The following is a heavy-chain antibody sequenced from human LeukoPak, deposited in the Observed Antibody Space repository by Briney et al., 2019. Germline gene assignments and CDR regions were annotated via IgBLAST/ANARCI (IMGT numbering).Heavy chain of an antibody. V-gene: IGHV1-3*01. Sequence: ASVKVSCKASGYTFTSYAMHWVRQAPGQRLEWMGWINAGNGNTKYSQKFQGRVTITRDTSASTVYMELSSLRSEDTAVYYCARLDYYGSGSYYPLDYWGQGTLVTVSS. CDR1: GYTFTSYA. J-gene: IGHJ4*02. CDR3: ARLDYYGSGSYYPLDY. D-gene: IGHD3-10*01. CDR2: INAGNGNT.